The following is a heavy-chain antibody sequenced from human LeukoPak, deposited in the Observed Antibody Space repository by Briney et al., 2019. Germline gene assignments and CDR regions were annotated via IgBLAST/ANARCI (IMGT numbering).Heavy chain of an antibody. J-gene: IGHJ2*01. CDR1: GGSISRGGYY. CDR2: IYYSGSTYYSGST. Sequence: SETLSLTCTVSGGSISRGGYYWSWIRQHPGKGLEWIGNIYYSGSTYYSGSTNYNPSLKSRVTISGDTSKNQFSLNLSSVTAADTAVYYCARDRGRKYLLQFWYFDLWGRGTLVTVSS. D-gene: IGHD2-2*01. V-gene: IGHV4-31*03. CDR3: ARDRGRKYLLQFWYFDL.